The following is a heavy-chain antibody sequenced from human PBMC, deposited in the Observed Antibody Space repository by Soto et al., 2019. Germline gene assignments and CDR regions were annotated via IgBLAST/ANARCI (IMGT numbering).Heavy chain of an antibody. Sequence: QVQLVESGGGVVQPGRSLRLSCAASGFTFSSYGMHWVRQAPGKGLEWVAVISYDGSNKYYADSVKGRFTISRDNSKNTLYLPMNSLRAEDTAVYYCAKEGRDSYYFDYWGQGTLVTVSS. CDR3: AKEGRDSYYFDY. V-gene: IGHV3-30*18. D-gene: IGHD3-10*01. CDR1: GFTFSSYG. CDR2: ISYDGSNK. J-gene: IGHJ4*02.